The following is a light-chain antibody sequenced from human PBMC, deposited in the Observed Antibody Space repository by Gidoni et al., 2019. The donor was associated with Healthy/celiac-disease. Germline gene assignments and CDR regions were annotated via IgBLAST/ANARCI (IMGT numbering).Light chain of an antibody. CDR1: QGISSY. J-gene: IGKJ3*01. CDR2: AAS. CDR3: QQYYSYPL. V-gene: IGKV1-8*01. Sequence: AIRMTQSPSSCSASTGDRVTITCRASQGISSYLAWYQQKPGKAPKLLIYAASTLQSGVPSRFSGSGSGTDFTLTISCLQSEDFATYYCQQYYSYPLFGPXTKVDIK.